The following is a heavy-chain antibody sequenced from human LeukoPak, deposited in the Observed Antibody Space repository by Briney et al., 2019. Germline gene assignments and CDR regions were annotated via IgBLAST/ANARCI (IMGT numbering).Heavy chain of an antibody. Sequence: SETLSLTCTVSGGSISSHYWSWIRQPPGKGLEWIGYIYYSGSTNYNPSLKSRVTISVDTSKNQFSLKLSSVTAADTAVYYCARRERYSGSAYYWGQGTLVTVSS. CDR1: GGSISSHY. V-gene: IGHV4-59*08. D-gene: IGHD1-26*01. CDR3: ARRERYSGSAYY. J-gene: IGHJ4*02. CDR2: IYYSGST.